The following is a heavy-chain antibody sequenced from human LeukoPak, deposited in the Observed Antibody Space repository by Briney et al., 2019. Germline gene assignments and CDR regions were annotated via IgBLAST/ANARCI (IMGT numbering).Heavy chain of an antibody. CDR1: GGSISSSNYY. D-gene: IGHD2-2*01. CDR3: ASHRHLAYCSSTSCPNY. J-gene: IGHJ4*02. V-gene: IGHV4-39*07. CDR2: INHSGST. Sequence: PSETLSLTCTVSGGSISSSNYYWGWIRQPPGKGLDWIGEINHSGSTNYNPSLKSRVTISVDTSKNQFSLKLSSVTAADTAVYYCASHRHLAYCSSTSCPNYWGQGTLVTVSS.